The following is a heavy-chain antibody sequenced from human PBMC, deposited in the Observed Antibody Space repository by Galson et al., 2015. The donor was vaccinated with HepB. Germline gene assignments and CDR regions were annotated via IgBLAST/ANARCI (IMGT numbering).Heavy chain of an antibody. V-gene: IGHV3-23*01. CDR2: ISGSGGST. Sequence: LRLSCAASGFTFSSSAMSWVRQAPGKGLEWVSAISGSGGSTYYADSVKGRFTISRDNSKNTLYLQMNSLRAEDTAVYYCAKKGLALVAPYGMDVWGQGTTVTVSS. CDR1: GFTFSSSA. CDR3: AKKGLALVAPYGMDV. J-gene: IGHJ6*02. D-gene: IGHD2-15*01.